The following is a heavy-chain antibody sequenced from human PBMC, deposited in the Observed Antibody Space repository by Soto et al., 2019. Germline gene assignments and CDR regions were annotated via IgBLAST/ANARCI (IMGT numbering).Heavy chain of an antibody. CDR2: IYSSGST. Sequence: PSETLSLTCTVSGGSISSYYWNWVRQPPGKGLEWIGYIYSSGSTNYNPSLKSRVTISLDTSKNQFSLKLSSVSAADTAVYYCAREEASPTTTAFDYWGQGTLVTVSS. CDR1: GGSISSYY. CDR3: AREEASPTTTAFDY. D-gene: IGHD4-4*01. V-gene: IGHV4-4*08. J-gene: IGHJ4*02.